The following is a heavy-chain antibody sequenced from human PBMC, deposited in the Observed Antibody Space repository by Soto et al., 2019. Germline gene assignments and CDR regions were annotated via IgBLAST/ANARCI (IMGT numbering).Heavy chain of an antibody. CDR3: ARAWADYYDSSGYPLGY. CDR2: IKQDGSEK. Sequence: EVQLVESGGGLVQPGGSLRLSCAASGFTFSSYWMSWVRQAPGKGLEWVANIKQDGSEKYYVDSVKGRFTISRDNAKNSLYLQMNSLRAEDTAVYYCARAWADYYDSSGYPLGYWGQGTLVTVSS. V-gene: IGHV3-7*04. D-gene: IGHD3-22*01. J-gene: IGHJ4*02. CDR1: GFTFSSYW.